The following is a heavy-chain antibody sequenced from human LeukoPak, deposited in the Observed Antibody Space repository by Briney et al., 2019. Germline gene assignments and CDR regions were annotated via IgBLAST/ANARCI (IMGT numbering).Heavy chain of an antibody. J-gene: IGHJ4*02. D-gene: IGHD1-26*01. CDR3: VRDRELTY. CDR1: GGSISIYY. V-gene: IGHV4-59*01. Sequence: SETLSLTCTVSGGSISIYYWSWLRQPPGKGLEWIGYIYNSGSTIYNPSLRSRVTVSVDTSKNQFSLKLNSVTAADTAVYYCVRDRELTYWSQGTLVTVSS. CDR2: IYNSGST.